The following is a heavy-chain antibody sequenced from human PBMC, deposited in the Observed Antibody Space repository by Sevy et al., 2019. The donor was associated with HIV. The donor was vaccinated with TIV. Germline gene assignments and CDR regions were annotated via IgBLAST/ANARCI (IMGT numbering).Heavy chain of an antibody. Sequence: GGSLRLSCAASGFTFSSYWMHWVRQAPGKGLVWVSRINSDGSSTSYADSVKGRFTISRANAKNTLYLQMNSLRAEDTAVYYCARDPDPYDYVWGSYRYTYAFDIWGQGTMVTVSS. CDR3: ARDPDPYDYVWGSYRYTYAFDI. CDR2: INSDGSST. J-gene: IGHJ3*02. V-gene: IGHV3-74*01. CDR1: GFTFSSYW. D-gene: IGHD3-16*02.